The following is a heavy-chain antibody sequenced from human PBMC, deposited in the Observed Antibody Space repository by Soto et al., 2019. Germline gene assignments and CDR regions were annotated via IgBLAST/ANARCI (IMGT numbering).Heavy chain of an antibody. Sequence: EVQLVESGGGLVKPGGSLRLSFAASGFTFSSYSMNWVRQAPGKGLEWVSCISSSSSNKYYADSVKGRFTISRDNAKNSLYLQMNSLRAEDTAVYYCARDRGSSGWYAGGWFDPWGQGTLVTVSS. J-gene: IGHJ5*02. CDR3: ARDRGSSGWYAGGWFDP. V-gene: IGHV3-21*01. D-gene: IGHD6-19*01. CDR1: GFTFSSYS. CDR2: ISSSSSNK.